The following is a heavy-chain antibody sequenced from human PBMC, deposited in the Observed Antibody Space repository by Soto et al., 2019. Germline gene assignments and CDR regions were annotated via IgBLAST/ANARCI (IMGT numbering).Heavy chain of an antibody. D-gene: IGHD2-2*01. CDR1: GGSVGSGSYY. Sequence: PSETLSLTCTVSGGSVGSGSYYWTWIRQPPGKGLEWIGYIYYSGSTSYNPSLKSRVTISVDTSKNLFSLKLSFVTAADTAVYYCARDIVVIPAARDYYGMDVWGQGTTVTVSS. CDR2: IYYSGST. V-gene: IGHV4-61*01. J-gene: IGHJ6*02. CDR3: ARDIVVIPAARDYYGMDV.